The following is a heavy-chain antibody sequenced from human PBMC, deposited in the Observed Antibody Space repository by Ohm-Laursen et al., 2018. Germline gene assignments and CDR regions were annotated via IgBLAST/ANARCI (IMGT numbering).Heavy chain of an antibody. CDR2: VSSSSSTI. CDR1: GFTFSSHS. V-gene: IGHV3-48*01. J-gene: IGHJ4*02. Sequence: SLRLSCTAPGFTFSSHSMNWVRQAPGKGLEWVSYVSSSSSTIYYADSVKGRFTISRDNAKNSLYLQMNSLRAEDTAVYYCAGAYYYGSGSYRVLVYWGQGTLVTVSS. D-gene: IGHD3-10*01. CDR3: AGAYYYGSGSYRVLVY.